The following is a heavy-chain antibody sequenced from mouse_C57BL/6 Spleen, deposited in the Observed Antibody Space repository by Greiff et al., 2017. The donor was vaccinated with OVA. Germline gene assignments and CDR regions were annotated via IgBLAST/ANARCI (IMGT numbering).Heavy chain of an antibody. D-gene: IGHD1-1*01. CDR2: LDPETGGT. Sequence: VQLQQSGAELVRPGASVTLSCKASGYTFTDYEMHWVKQTPVHGLEWIGALDPETGGTASNQKFKGKAILTADKSSSTAYMELRSLTSEDSAVYYCTRDYGSSPWFAYWGQGTLVTVSA. V-gene: IGHV1-15*01. CDR3: TRDYGSSPWFAY. J-gene: IGHJ3*01. CDR1: GYTFTDYE.